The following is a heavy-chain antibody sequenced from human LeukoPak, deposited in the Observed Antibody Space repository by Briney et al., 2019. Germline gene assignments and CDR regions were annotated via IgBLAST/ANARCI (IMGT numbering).Heavy chain of an antibody. CDR2: IYYSGST. D-gene: IGHD3-22*01. Sequence: PSETLSLTCTVSGGSISSSSYYWGWIRQPPGKGLEWIGSIYYSGSTYYNPSLKSRVTISVDTSRNQFSLKLSSVTAADTAVYYCARHLAYSYYYDSSGYGDFDYWGQGTLVTVSS. V-gene: IGHV4-39*01. CDR1: GGSISSSSYY. CDR3: ARHLAYSYYYDSSGYGDFDY. J-gene: IGHJ4*02.